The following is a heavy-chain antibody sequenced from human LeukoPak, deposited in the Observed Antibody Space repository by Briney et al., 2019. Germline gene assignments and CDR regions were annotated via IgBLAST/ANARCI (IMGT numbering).Heavy chain of an antibody. CDR2: ISYDGSNK. V-gene: IGHV3-30-3*01. CDR1: GFTFSSYA. J-gene: IGHJ4*02. Sequence: GRSLRLSCAASGFTFSSYAMHWVRQAPGKGLEWVAVISYDGSNKYYADSVKGRFTISRDNSKNTLYLQMNSLRAEDTAVYYCARDINSYGYLGYWGQGTLVTVSS. CDR3: ARDINSYGYLGY. D-gene: IGHD5-18*01.